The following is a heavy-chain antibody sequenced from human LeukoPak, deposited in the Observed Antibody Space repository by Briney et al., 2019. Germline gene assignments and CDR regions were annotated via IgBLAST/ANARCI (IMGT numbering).Heavy chain of an antibody. Sequence: PGGSLRLSCAASGFTFSSYAMSWVRQAPGKGLEWVSAISGSGGSTYYADSVKGRFTISRDNSKNTLYLQMNSLRAEDTAVYYCAKMSDWGIGPRSGFDYWGQGTLVTVSS. CDR2: ISGSGGST. V-gene: IGHV3-23*01. CDR1: GFTFSSYA. J-gene: IGHJ4*02. CDR3: AKMSDWGIGPRSGFDY. D-gene: IGHD6-13*01.